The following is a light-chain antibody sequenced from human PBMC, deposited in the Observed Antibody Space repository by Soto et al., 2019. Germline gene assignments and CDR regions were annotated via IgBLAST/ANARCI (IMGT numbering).Light chain of an antibody. J-gene: IGKJ5*01. CDR3: QQSGRSPIP. CDR1: QTFSSTY. CDR2: GAS. Sequence: DNVLTQSPGTLFLSPRNRATLSCRASQTFSSTYLAWYQKKPGQAPRLLLYGASSRATGIPDRVRGSGSGTDGTRTISRLEAEELAVYYGQQSGRSPIPCGQGTRLEIK. V-gene: IGKV3-20*01.